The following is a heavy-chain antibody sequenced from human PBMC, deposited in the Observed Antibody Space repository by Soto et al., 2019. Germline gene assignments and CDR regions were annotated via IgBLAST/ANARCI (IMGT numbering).Heavy chain of an antibody. Sequence: EVQLLESGGGLVQPGGSLRLSCAASGFTFSSYAMSWVRQAPGKGLEWVSAISGSGGSTYYADSVKGRFTISRDNAKNTLYLQINRLRAEDTAVYYCEKDDKIAALARFDYWGQGTLVTVSS. CDR2: ISGSGGST. J-gene: IGHJ4*02. CDR3: EKDDKIAALARFDY. D-gene: IGHD6-6*01. CDR1: GFTFSSYA. V-gene: IGHV3-23*01.